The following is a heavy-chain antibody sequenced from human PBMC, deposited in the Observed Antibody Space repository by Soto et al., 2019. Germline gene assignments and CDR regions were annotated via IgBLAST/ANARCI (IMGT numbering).Heavy chain of an antibody. D-gene: IGHD3-10*01. CDR1: GGTFSSYA. CDR2: IIPIFGTA. J-gene: IGHJ6*02. Sequence: QVQLVQSGAEVKKPGSSVKVSCKASGGTFSSYAISWVRQAPGQGLEWMGGIIPIFGTANYAQKFQGRVTITAHETTSTAYMELSSRRSEDTDVYYCARGLQNKRPMVFFYGMDDWGQGTTVTVSS. V-gene: IGHV1-69*12. CDR3: ARGLQNKRPMVFFYGMDD.